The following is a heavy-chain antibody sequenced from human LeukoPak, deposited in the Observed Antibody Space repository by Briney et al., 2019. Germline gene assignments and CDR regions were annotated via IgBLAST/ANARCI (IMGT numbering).Heavy chain of an antibody. D-gene: IGHD3-9*01. J-gene: IGHJ4*02. CDR2: ISSSSSYI. V-gene: IGHV3-21*01. Sequence: KPGGSLRLSCAASGFTFSSYSMNWVRQAPGKGLEWVSSISSSSSYIYYADSVKGRFTISRDNAKNLLYLQMNSLRAEDTAVYYCARVSPADYDILTGYLYYFDYWGQGTLVTVSS. CDR1: GFTFSSYS. CDR3: ARVSPADYDILTGYLYYFDY.